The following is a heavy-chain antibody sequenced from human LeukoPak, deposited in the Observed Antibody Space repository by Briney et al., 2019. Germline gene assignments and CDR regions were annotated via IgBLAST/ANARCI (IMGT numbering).Heavy chain of an antibody. CDR3: ARQEGYSSGWPYYYYYGMDV. CDR2: IYYSGST. Sequence: SETLSLTCTVSGGSISSSSYYWGWIRQPPGKGLEWIGSIYYSGSTYYNPSLKSRVTISVDTSKNQFPLKLSSVTAADTAVYYCARQEGYSSGWPYYYYYGMDVWGQGTTVTVSS. D-gene: IGHD6-25*01. J-gene: IGHJ6*02. V-gene: IGHV4-39*01. CDR1: GGSISSSSYY.